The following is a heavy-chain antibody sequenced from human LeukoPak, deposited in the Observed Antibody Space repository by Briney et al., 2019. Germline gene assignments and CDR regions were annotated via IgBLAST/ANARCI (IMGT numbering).Heavy chain of an antibody. CDR1: PGYGFTSHW. V-gene: IGHV3-30*02. CDR3: ATEPPLPPTSPHDYGDDFSDY. D-gene: IGHD4-17*01. Sequence: PGGSLRLSCVTSPGYGFTSHWMNWVRQAPGRGLEWVAFIRNDESYRHYADSVKGRFTISRDNSRNTLYLQGNSLRPEDTGTYYCATEPPLPPTSPHDYGDDFSDYWGQGTLVTVSS. J-gene: IGHJ4*02. CDR2: IRNDESYR.